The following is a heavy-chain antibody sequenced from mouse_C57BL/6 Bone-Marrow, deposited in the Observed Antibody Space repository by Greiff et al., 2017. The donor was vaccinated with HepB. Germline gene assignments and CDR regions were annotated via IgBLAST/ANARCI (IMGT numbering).Heavy chain of an antibody. Sequence: QVQLQQPGAELVKPGASVKMSCKASGYTFTSYWITWVKQRPGQGLEWIGDIYPGSGSTNYNEKFKSKATLTVDTSSSTAYMQLSSLTSEDSSVYYCARCYYGNYNVYYYALDYWGQGTSVTVAS. CDR3: ARCYYGNYNVYYYALDY. CDR1: GYTFTSYW. J-gene: IGHJ4*01. D-gene: IGHD2-1*01. V-gene: IGHV1-55*01. CDR2: IYPGSGST.